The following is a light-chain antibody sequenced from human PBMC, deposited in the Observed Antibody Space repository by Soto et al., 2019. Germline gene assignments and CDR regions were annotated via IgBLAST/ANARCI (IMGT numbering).Light chain of an antibody. CDR1: NIETKS. CDR2: YDS. CDR3: QVWDSSSDHVV. J-gene: IGLJ2*01. Sequence: SYELTQPPSVSVAPGKTARITCGGNNIETKSVHWYQQRPGQAPVLVINYDSDRPSGIPERFSGSNSGNTATLTISRVEAGDEADYYCQVWDSSSDHVVFGGGTQLTVL. V-gene: IGLV3-21*04.